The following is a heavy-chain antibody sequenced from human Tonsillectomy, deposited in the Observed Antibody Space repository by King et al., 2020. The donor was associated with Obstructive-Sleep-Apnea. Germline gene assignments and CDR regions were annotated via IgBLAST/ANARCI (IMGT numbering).Heavy chain of an antibody. V-gene: IGHV4-30-4*07. J-gene: IGHJ4*02. D-gene: IGHD3-3*01. Sequence: VQLQESGPGLVKPSQTLSLTCAVSGGSISSDGYSWSWIRQPPGKGLEWIGYIYYSGSTFYNPSLKSRVTISIDTSKNQFSLKLSSVTAADTAVYYCARAIWGGYSDRYYFDYWGQGTLVTVSS. CDR1: GGSISSDGYS. CDR2: IYYSGST. CDR3: ARAIWGGYSDRYYFDY.